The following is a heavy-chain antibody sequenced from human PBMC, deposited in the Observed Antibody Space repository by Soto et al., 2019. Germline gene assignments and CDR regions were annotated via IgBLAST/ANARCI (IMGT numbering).Heavy chain of an antibody. D-gene: IGHD1-7*01. Sequence: GGSLRLSCAASGFTFSSYWMSWVRQAPGKGLEWVANIKQDGSEKYYVDSVKGRFTISRDNAKNSLYLQMNSLRAEDTAVYYCARDGITGTNWFDPWGQGTLVTVSS. CDR2: IKQDGSEK. CDR3: ARDGITGTNWFDP. CDR1: GFTFSSYW. J-gene: IGHJ5*02. V-gene: IGHV3-7*01.